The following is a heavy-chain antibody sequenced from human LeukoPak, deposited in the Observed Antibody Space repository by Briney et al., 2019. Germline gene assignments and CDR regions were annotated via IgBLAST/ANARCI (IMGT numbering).Heavy chain of an antibody. CDR2: IYSGGST. CDR1: GFTVSSNY. CDR3: ASSLDCSSTSCSYYYMDV. V-gene: IGHV3-53*01. J-gene: IGHJ6*03. Sequence: GGSLRLSCAASGFTVSSNYMSWVRQAPGKGLEWVSVIYSGGSTYYADSVKGRFTISRDNSKNTLYLRMNSLRAEDTAVYYCASSLDCSSTSCSYYYMDVWGKGTTVTVSS. D-gene: IGHD2-2*01.